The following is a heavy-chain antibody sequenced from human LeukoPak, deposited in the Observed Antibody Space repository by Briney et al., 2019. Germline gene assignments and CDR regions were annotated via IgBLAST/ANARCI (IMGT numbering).Heavy chain of an antibody. CDR3: ARAPGPYSSNDY. J-gene: IGHJ4*02. V-gene: IGHV4-59*01. D-gene: IGHD5-18*01. CDR1: GGSISSYY. CDR2: IYYSGST. Sequence: SETLSLTCTVSGGSISSYYWSWIRQPPGKGLEWVGYIYYSGSTNYNPSLRSRVTISVDTSKNQFSLRMTSVTAADTAVYYCARAPGPYSSNDYWGQGTLVTVSS.